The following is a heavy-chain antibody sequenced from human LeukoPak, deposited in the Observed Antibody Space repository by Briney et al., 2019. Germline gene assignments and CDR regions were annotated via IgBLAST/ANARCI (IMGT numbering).Heavy chain of an antibody. D-gene: IGHD2-2*01. J-gene: IGHJ4*02. V-gene: IGHV3-53*01. Sequence: GGSRRLSCAASGFTVRSDYMSWVRQAPGKGLEWVSVIYSGGSTYYADSVKGRFTISRDISKNTLYLQMNSLRAEDTAVYYCAKDHFVCSTSCWGQGTLVTVSS. CDR2: IYSGGST. CDR3: AKDHFVCSTSC. CDR1: GFTVRSDY.